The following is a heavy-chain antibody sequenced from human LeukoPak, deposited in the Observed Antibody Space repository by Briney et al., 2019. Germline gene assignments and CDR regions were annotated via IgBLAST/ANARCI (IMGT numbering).Heavy chain of an antibody. CDR1: GGSLSGYY. CDR3: GDGRSLDY. J-gene: IGHJ4*02. V-gene: IGHV4-34*01. Sequence: SETLSLTCAVYGGSLSGYYWSWIRQPPGKGLEWIGEINHSGSTNYNPSLKSRVTISVDTSKNQFSLKLSSVTAADTAVCYCGDGRSLDYWGQGTLVTVSS. CDR2: INHSGST.